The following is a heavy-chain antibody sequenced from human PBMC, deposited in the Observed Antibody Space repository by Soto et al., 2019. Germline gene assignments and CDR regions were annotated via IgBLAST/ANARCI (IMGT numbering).Heavy chain of an antibody. V-gene: IGHV3-66*01. CDR3: ARERGYCSGGSCYSLDYFDY. CDR1: GVTVSSNY. CDR2: IYSGGGT. Sequence: GGSLRLSCAASGVTVSSNYMSWVRQAPGKGLEWVSVIYSGGGTYYADSMKGRFTISRDNSKNTLFLQMSSLRAEDTAVYYCARERGYCSGGSCYSLDYFDYWGQGTLVTVSS. D-gene: IGHD2-15*01. J-gene: IGHJ4*02.